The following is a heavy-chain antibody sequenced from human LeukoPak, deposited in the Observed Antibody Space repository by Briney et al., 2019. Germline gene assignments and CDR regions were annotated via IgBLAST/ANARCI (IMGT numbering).Heavy chain of an antibody. J-gene: IGHJ1*01. CDR2: ISGSGGST. CDR3: AKEGYYDSSGPPFQH. D-gene: IGHD3-22*01. CDR1: GFTFSSYA. Sequence: GGSLRLSSAASGFTFSSYAMSWVRQAPGKGLEWVSAISGSGGSTYYADSVKGRFTISRDNSKNTLYLQMNSLRAEDTAVYYCAKEGYYDSSGPPFQHWGQGTLVTVSS. V-gene: IGHV3-23*01.